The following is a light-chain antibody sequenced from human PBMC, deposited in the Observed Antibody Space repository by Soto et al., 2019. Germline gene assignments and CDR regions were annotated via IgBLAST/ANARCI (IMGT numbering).Light chain of an antibody. CDR3: GTWDSSLSSWV. J-gene: IGLJ3*02. V-gene: IGLV1-51*01. Sequence: QSVLTQPPSVSAALGQKVTISCSGSSSNIGNNYVSWYQQLPGTAPKLLIYDNNRRPSGIPDRFSGSKSGTSATLGITGLQTGDEADYYGGTWDSSLSSWVFGGGTKLPVL. CDR1: SSNIGNNY. CDR2: DNN.